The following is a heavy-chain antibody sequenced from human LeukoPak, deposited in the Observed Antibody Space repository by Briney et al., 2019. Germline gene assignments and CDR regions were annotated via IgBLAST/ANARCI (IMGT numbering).Heavy chain of an antibody. V-gene: IGHV4-59*08. CDR3: ARRRGHSYGYCDH. D-gene: IGHD5-18*01. Sequence: SETLSLTCTVSGDSFSSSYWSWIRQSPGKGLEWIGYIFYTGSTNYNPSLKSRATISVDTSKKQFSLKLSSVTAADTAVYYCARRRGHSYGYCDHWGQGTLVAVSS. J-gene: IGHJ5*02. CDR1: GDSFSSSY. CDR2: IFYTGST.